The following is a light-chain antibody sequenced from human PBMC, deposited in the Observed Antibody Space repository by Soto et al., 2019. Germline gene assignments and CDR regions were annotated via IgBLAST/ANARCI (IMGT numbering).Light chain of an antibody. CDR1: ESLSVW. CDR3: QHYSGNSART. Sequence: DIQMTQSPSTLSASVGDRVTITCRANESLSVWLAWYQQKPGEAPRFLIYDASTLQRGVPSRFSGSGSGTEFTLTISNLQPDDFATYYCQHYSGNSARTFGQGTRVDIK. CDR2: DAS. J-gene: IGKJ1*01. V-gene: IGKV1-5*01.